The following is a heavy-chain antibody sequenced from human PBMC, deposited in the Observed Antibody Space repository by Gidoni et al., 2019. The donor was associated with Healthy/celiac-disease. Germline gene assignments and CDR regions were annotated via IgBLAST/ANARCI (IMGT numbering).Heavy chain of an antibody. J-gene: IGHJ4*02. Sequence: QITLKASGPTLVKPTPTLTLTCTFSVFSLSTSGVGVGWIRQPPGKALEWLALIYWDDDKRYSPSLKSRLTITKDTAKNQVVRTMTNMDPVDTATDYCAHYYDFWSGYSVDYWGQGTLVTVSS. D-gene: IGHD3-3*01. CDR2: IYWDDDK. CDR3: AHYYDFWSGYSVDY. CDR1: VFSLSTSGVG. V-gene: IGHV2-5*02.